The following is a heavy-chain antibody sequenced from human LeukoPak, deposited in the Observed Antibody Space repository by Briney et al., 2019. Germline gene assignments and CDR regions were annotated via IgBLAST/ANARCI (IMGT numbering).Heavy chain of an antibody. CDR3: AGGTVTSELCWFDP. CDR2: IYPDDSDT. CDR1: GYSFTNYW. D-gene: IGHD4-17*01. V-gene: IGHV5-51*01. J-gene: IGHJ5*02. Sequence: GESLKISCKGSGYSFTNYWIAWVRQMPGKGLEWMGIIYPDDSDTRYSPSFQGQVTISADKSINIAFLQWNSLKASDTAMYYCAGGTVTSELCWFDPWGQGTLVTVSS.